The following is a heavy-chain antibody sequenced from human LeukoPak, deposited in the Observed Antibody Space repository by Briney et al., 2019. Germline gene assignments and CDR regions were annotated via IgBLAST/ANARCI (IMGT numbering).Heavy chain of an antibody. CDR1: ESTFNNYV. V-gene: IGHV3-23*01. CDR2: ITGGDGDT. J-gene: IGHJ4*02. Sequence: GGSLRLSCAASESTFNNYVVSWIRKAPGKGLEWVSAITGGDGDTSYADSVKGRFTISRDSSKNTLYLQMNNLRVEDTAVYYCAIREPIGYWGQGILVTVSS. D-gene: IGHD1-14*01. CDR3: AIREPIGY.